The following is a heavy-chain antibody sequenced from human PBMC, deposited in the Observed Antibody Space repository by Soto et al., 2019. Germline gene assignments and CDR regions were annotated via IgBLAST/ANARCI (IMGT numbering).Heavy chain of an antibody. D-gene: IGHD3-10*01. CDR2: INPNSGGT. Sequence: ASVKVSCKASGYTFTGYYMHWVRQAPGQGLEWMGWINPNSGGTNYAQKFQGWVTMTRDTSISTAYMELSRLRSDDTAVYYCARGVRLWFGDRGLYYFDYWGQGTLVTVSS. V-gene: IGHV1-2*04. CDR3: ARGVRLWFGDRGLYYFDY. J-gene: IGHJ4*02. CDR1: GYTFTGYY.